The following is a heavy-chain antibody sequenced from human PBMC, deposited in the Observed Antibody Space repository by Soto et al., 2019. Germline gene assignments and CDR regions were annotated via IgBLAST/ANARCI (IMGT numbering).Heavy chain of an antibody. J-gene: IGHJ6*02. CDR1: GGTFSSYA. CDR3: ARDHTETSYYYGMDV. V-gene: IGHV1-69*13. D-gene: IGHD4-17*01. Sequence: GASVKVSCKASGGTFSSYAISWVRQAPGQGLEWMGGIIPIFGTANYAQKFQGRVTITADESTSTAYMELSSLRSEDTAVYYCARDHTETSYYYGMDVWGQGTTVTVSS. CDR2: IIPIFGTA.